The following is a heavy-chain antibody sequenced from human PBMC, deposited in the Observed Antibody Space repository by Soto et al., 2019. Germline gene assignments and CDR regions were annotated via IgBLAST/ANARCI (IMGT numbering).Heavy chain of an antibody. CDR1: GVSVTSKNW. D-gene: IGHD3-9*01. V-gene: IGHV4-4*02. J-gene: IGHJ6*02. Sequence: QLQESGPGLVKPSGTLSLTCSVSGVSVTSKNWWTWVRQSPGKGLEWIGEINAXGRIYGNPSLKSRATIPIHKNXNNASLNLTSMTVADTAVYFCAREVSEGHLTFNYKFYGLDVWGQGTTVTVSS. CDR3: AREVSEGHLTFNYKFYGLDV. CDR2: INAXGRI.